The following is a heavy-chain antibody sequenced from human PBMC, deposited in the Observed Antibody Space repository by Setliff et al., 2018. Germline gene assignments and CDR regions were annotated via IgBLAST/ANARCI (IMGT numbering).Heavy chain of an antibody. CDR3: TTGPRDSRNYLNWFDP. Sequence: PGGSLRLSCSVSGITFKNAWMTWVRQAPGKGPEWVGRIKSSREGATSDYGAPAKGRFTISRDDSKNKIYLQMNNLKTEDTGFYYCTTGPRDSRNYLNWFDPWGQGTLVTVSS. CDR2: IKSSREGATS. V-gene: IGHV3-15*01. D-gene: IGHD4-4*01. J-gene: IGHJ5*02. CDR1: GITFKNAW.